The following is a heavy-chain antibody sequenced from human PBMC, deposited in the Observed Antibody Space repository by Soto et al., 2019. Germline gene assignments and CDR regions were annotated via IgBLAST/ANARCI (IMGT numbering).Heavy chain of an antibody. Sequence: SETLSLTCNVSGGSISSHYWSWIRQPPGKGLEWIAYVFHSGSTNYNPSLKSRVTISIDTSKNRFSLSLRSASAADTAVYYGARSISGDPWFDPWGQGTLVTVSS. CDR3: ARSISGDPWFDP. CDR1: GGSISSHY. CDR2: VFHSGST. J-gene: IGHJ5*02. D-gene: IGHD2-21*01. V-gene: IGHV4-59*11.